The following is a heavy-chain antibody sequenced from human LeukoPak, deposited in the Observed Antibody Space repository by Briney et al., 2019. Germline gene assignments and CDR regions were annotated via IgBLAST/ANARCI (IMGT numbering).Heavy chain of an antibody. V-gene: IGHV4-4*02. J-gene: IGHJ4*02. CDR2: IYHSGSP. D-gene: IGHD1-1*01. CDR3: ARVNINNWHSCDY. CDR1: GGSISSNNW. Sequence: SETLSLTCAVSGGSISSNNWWGWVRQPPGKGLEWIGEIYHSGSPNYDPSLKSRVTISVDESRNHFSLNLSSVTAADTAVYYCARVNINNWHSCDYWGQGTLVTVSS.